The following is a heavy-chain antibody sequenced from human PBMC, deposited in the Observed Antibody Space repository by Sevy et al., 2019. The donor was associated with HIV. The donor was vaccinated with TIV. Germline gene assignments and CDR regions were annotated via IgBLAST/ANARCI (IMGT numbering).Heavy chain of an antibody. V-gene: IGHV3-23*01. D-gene: IGHD2-2*01. CDR3: AKTINSGGGVVPAANYYYYGMDV. CDR1: GFTFSGYA. CDR2: ISGKGRST. Sequence: GGSLRLSCAASGFTFSGYAMNWVRQAPGKGLEWVSAISGKGRSTHYADSVGGRFTISRDNSKNTLYLQMNSLKAEDTAVYYCAKTINSGGGVVPAANYYYYGMDVWGQGTTVTVSS. J-gene: IGHJ6*02.